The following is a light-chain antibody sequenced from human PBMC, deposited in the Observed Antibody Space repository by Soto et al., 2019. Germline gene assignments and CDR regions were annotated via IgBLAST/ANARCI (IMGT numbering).Light chain of an antibody. CDR2: DAT. J-gene: IGKJ1*01. Sequence: EIVLTQSPVTLSLSPGERATLSCRASQSVTTYLAWYQQKPGQAPRLLIYDATNRATGIPARFSGSGSGTDFTLTISSLQPEDFAVYYCQQYNNWPQTFGQGTKVDIK. V-gene: IGKV3-11*01. CDR1: QSVTTY. CDR3: QQYNNWPQT.